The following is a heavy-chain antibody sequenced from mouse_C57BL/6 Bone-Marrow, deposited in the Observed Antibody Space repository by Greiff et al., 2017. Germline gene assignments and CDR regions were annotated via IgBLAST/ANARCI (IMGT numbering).Heavy chain of an antibody. CDR1: GYTFTSYW. CDR2: IHPNSGST. V-gene: IGHV1-64*01. D-gene: IGHD2-3*01. CDR3: ARNGYYVFAY. Sequence: VQLQQPGAELVKPGASVKLSCKASGYTFTSYWMHWVKQRPGQGLEWIGMIHPNSGSTNYNEKFKSKATMTVDKSSSTAYMQLSSLTSEDSAVYYCARNGYYVFAYWGQGTLVTVSA. J-gene: IGHJ3*01.